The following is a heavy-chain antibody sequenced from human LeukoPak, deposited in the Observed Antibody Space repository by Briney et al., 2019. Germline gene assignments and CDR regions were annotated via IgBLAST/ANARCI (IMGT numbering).Heavy chain of an antibody. J-gene: IGHJ3*02. CDR2: INPNSGGT. V-gene: IGHV1-2*02. CDR1: GYTFTGYY. Sequence: ASVKVSCEASGYTFTGYYMHWVRQAPGQGLEWMGWINPNSGGTNYAQKFQGRVTMTRDTSISTAYMELSRLRSDDTAVYYCARDLSITIFGVVISLTFDIWGQGTMVTVSS. D-gene: IGHD3-3*01. CDR3: ARDLSITIFGVVISLTFDI.